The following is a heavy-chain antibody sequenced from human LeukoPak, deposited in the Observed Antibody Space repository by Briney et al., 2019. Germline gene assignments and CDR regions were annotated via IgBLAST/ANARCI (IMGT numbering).Heavy chain of an antibody. CDR2: IKSKTDGGTT. Sequence: GGSLRLSCAASGFTFSNAWMSWVRQAPGKGLEWVGRIKSKTDGGTTDYAAPVKGRFTISRDDSKNTLYLQMNSLKTEDTAVYYCTTDPPAIKDVIVVVRKVDYWGQGTLVTVSS. D-gene: IGHD3-22*01. CDR3: TTDPPAIKDVIVVVRKVDY. CDR1: GFTFSNAW. J-gene: IGHJ4*02. V-gene: IGHV3-15*01.